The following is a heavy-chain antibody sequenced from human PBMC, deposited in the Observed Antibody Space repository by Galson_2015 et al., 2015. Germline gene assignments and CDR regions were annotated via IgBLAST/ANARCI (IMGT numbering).Heavy chain of an antibody. Sequence: SLRLSCAASGFTFSSYAMSWVRLAPGKGLEWVSALRGSGGSTYYADSVKGRFTISRDNSKNTLYPQMNSLRAEDTAVYFCAKDRNYYDSSGYYRSFDYWGQGTLVTVSS. D-gene: IGHD3-22*01. V-gene: IGHV3-23*01. CDR1: GFTFSSYA. CDR2: LRGSGGST. J-gene: IGHJ4*02. CDR3: AKDRNYYDSSGYYRSFDY.